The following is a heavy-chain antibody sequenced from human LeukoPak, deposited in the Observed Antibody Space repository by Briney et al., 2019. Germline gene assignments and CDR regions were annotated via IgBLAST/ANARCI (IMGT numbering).Heavy chain of an antibody. CDR2: INPNSGGT. CDR1: GYTFTGYY. J-gene: IGHJ6*02. CDR3: ARVPGIAVAGTLARYYYYGMDV. Sequence: ASVKVSCKASGYTFTGYYMHWVRQAPGQGLEWMGRINPNSGGTNYAQKFQGRVTMTRDTSISTAYMELSRLRSDDTAVYYCARVPGIAVAGTLARYYYYGMDVWGQGTTVTVSS. V-gene: IGHV1-2*06. D-gene: IGHD6-19*01.